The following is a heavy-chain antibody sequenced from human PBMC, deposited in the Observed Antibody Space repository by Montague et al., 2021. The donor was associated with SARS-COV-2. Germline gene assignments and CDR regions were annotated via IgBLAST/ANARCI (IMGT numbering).Heavy chain of an antibody. CDR2: IYYSGST. CDR3: ARGSYSPDDFDI. Sequence: SETLSPCCTVSGGSISSYYWSWIRQPPGKGLEWIGYIYYSGSTNYNPSLSSRVTISLDTSKNQFSLKLNSVTAADTAVYYCARGSYSPDDFDIWGQGTMVTVSS. J-gene: IGHJ3*02. V-gene: IGHV4-59*01. D-gene: IGHD1-26*01. CDR1: GGSISSYY.